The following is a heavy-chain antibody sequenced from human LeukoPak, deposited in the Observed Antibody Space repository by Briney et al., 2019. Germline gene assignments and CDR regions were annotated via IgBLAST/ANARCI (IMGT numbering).Heavy chain of an antibody. J-gene: IGHJ5*02. CDR2: IYTSGST. CDR1: GGSISNYY. V-gene: IGHV4-4*07. D-gene: IGHD3-10*01. CDR3: ARDSGTTGEVKFDP. Sequence: PSETLSLTCIVSGGSISNYYWSWIRQPAGKGLEWIGRIYTSGSTNYNPSLKSRVTMSVDTSKNQFSLKLTSVSAADTAVYYCARDSGTTGEVKFDPWGQGTLVTVSS.